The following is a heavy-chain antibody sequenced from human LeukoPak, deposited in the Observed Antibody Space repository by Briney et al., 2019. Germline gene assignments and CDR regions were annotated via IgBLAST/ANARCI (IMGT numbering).Heavy chain of an antibody. CDR3: ARDLDASSSLDY. V-gene: IGHV1-2*02. D-gene: IGHD6-6*01. CDR2: IHPNSGAT. Sequence: ASVKVSCKASGYTFTAYYMHWVRQAPGQGLEWMGWIHPNSGATNYAQKFQGRVTMTRDTSISTAFMELSRLRSDGTAVYYCARDLDASSSLDYWGQGTLVTVSS. J-gene: IGHJ4*02. CDR1: GYTFTAYY.